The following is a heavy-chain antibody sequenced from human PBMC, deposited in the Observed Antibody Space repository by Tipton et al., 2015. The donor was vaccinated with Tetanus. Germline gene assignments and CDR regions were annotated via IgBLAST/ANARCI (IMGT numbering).Heavy chain of an antibody. V-gene: IGHV4-59*01. D-gene: IGHD5-18*01. CDR2: IYYSGST. Sequence: TLSLTCTVSGGSISSYYWSWIRQPPGKGLEWIGYIYYSGSTNYNPSLKSRVTIPVDTSKNQFSLKLSSVTAADTAVYYCARDSGGYSYGADFDYWGQGTLVTVSS. J-gene: IGHJ4*02. CDR1: GGSISSYY. CDR3: ARDSGGYSYGADFDY.